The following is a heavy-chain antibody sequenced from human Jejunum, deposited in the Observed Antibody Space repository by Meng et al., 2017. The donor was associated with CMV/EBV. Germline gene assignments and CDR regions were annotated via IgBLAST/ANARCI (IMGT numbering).Heavy chain of an antibody. Sequence: IGSFYWTWLRQTPGRGLEWIGYVSSSGTTNYHPSLQSRLTMSVDASQNQFSLNLRSVTAADTAVYHCARGRVYYYGWNPPYAMDVWGRGTTVTVSS. J-gene: IGHJ6*02. D-gene: IGHD3-10*01. CDR3: ARGRVYYYGWNPPYAMDV. CDR2: VSSSGTT. V-gene: IGHV4-4*08. CDR1: IGSFY.